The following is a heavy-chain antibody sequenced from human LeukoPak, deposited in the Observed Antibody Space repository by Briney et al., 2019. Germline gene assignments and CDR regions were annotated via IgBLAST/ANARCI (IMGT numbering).Heavy chain of an antibody. CDR1: GGSFSGYY. CDR3: ARTYKQQLVPLFDY. J-gene: IGHJ4*02. CDR2: INHSGST. V-gene: IGHV4-34*01. D-gene: IGHD6-13*01. Sequence: SETLSLTCAVYGGSFSGYYWSWIRQPPGKGLEWIGEINHSGSTNYNPSLKSRVTISVDTSKNQFSLKLSSVTAAVTAVYYCARTYKQQLVPLFDYWGQGTLVTVSS.